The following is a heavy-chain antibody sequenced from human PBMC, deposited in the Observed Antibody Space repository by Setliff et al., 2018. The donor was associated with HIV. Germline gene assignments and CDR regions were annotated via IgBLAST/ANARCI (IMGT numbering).Heavy chain of an antibody. CDR2: FYTSGST. Sequence: SETLSLTCTVSGGSISSYYWSWIRQPAGKGLEWIVRFYTSGSTNYNPSLKSRVTMSVDTSKNQFSLKVRYVTAADTAIYYCAREIWGQVAHVPYGMDVWGQGTTVAVSS. CDR3: AREIWGQVAHVPYGMDV. J-gene: IGHJ6*02. V-gene: IGHV4-4*07. D-gene: IGHD5-12*01. CDR1: GGSISSYY.